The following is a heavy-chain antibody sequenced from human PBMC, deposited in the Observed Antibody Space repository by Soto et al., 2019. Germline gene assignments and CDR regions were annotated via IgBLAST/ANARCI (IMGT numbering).Heavy chain of an antibody. Sequence: QVQLVQSGAEVKKPGASVKVSCKASGYTFTSYDINWVRQATGQGLEWMGWMNPNSGNTGYAQKFQGRVTMTRNTSISTAYMELSSLRSEDTAAYYCARSGIFGVVSDQAGLDYWGQGTLVTVSS. CDR2: MNPNSGNT. D-gene: IGHD3-3*01. J-gene: IGHJ4*02. V-gene: IGHV1-8*01. CDR1: GYTFTSYD. CDR3: ARSGIFGVVSDQAGLDY.